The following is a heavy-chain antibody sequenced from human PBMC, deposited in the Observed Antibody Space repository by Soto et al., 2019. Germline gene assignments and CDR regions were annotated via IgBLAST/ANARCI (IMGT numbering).Heavy chain of an antibody. J-gene: IGHJ5*02. D-gene: IGHD3-10*01. CDR3: ARDLLLGIRSLGWFDP. Sequence: QVQLVQSGAEVKKPGSSVKVSCKASGGTFSSYAISWVRQAPGQGLEWMGGIIPIFGTANYAQKFQGRVTVTADESTSTAYMELSSLRSEDTAVYYCARDLLLGIRSLGWFDPWGQGTLVAVSS. V-gene: IGHV1-69*01. CDR1: GGTFSSYA. CDR2: IIPIFGTA.